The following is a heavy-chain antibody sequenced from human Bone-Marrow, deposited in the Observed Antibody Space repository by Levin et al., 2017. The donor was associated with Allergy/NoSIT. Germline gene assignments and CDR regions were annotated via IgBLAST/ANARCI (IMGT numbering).Heavy chain of an antibody. Sequence: SVKVSCKASGGTFSTYTICWVRQAPGQGLEWVGGIIPLFRTANYAQKFRGRVTITADESTNTAYMEVTSLRFEDTAVYYCARRDSSGWYYPHWGQGTLVTVSS. J-gene: IGHJ4*02. CDR3: ARRDSSGWYYPH. V-gene: IGHV1-69*13. CDR2: IIPLFRTA. CDR1: GGTFSTYT. D-gene: IGHD6-19*01.